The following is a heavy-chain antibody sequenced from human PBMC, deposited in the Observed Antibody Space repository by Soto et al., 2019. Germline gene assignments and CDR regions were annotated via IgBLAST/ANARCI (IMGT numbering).Heavy chain of an antibody. J-gene: IGHJ5*01. CDR2: ISANVDNV. Sequence: GGSLGLSCVAYGFSVDDYAMQWVRQAPGKGLEWVSGISANVDNVDYADSVKARVTVSRDDAQNSLFLQMNSLRPEDTALYYCAKDLQWGGTLTIHCFSSWGQG. V-gene: IGHV3-9*01. D-gene: IGHD3-3*01. CDR1: GFSVDDYA. CDR3: AKDLQWGGTLTIHCFSS.